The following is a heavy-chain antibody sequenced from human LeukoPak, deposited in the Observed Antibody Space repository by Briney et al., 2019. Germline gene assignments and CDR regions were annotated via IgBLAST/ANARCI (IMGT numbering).Heavy chain of an antibody. J-gene: IGHJ3*02. D-gene: IGHD3-9*01. V-gene: IGHV3-30*03. CDR3: ARDGYYDILAGYSTNDAFDI. Sequence: SGGSLRLSCAASGFTFSSYGMHWVRQAPGKGLEWVAVISYDGSNIQYANSVKGRFTISRDNSKNTLYLQMNSLRAEDTAVYYCARDGYYDILAGYSTNDAFDIWGQGTMVTVSS. CDR1: GFTFSSYG. CDR2: ISYDGSNI.